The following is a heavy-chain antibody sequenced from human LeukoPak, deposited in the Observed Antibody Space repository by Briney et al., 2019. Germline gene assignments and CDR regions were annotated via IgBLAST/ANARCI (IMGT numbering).Heavy chain of an antibody. Sequence: SETLSLTCTVSGNSISNYYWTWIRQPPGKGLEWIGYIYYTGSTNYNPSLKSRVTISVDTSKNEFSLKLSSVTAADTAVYHCARLTTTVGTDDAFDIWGRGTMVTVSS. V-gene: IGHV4-59*08. D-gene: IGHD4-23*01. CDR2: IYYTGST. CDR3: ARLTTTVGTDDAFDI. J-gene: IGHJ3*02. CDR1: GNSISNYY.